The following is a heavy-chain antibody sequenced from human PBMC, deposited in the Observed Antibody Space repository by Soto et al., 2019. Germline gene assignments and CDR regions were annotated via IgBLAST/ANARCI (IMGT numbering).Heavy chain of an antibody. CDR3: AQRFGGWWYFDL. D-gene: IGHD3-16*01. CDR2: ISGSGDST. CDR1: GFTFSSYA. Sequence: EVQLLESGGGLVQPGGSLRLSCAASGFTFSSYAMSWVRQAPGKGLEWVSVISGSGDSTYYADSVKGRFTISRDNSKNTLYLQMNSLRAEDTAVYYCAQRFGGWWYFDLWGRGTLVTVSS. V-gene: IGHV3-23*01. J-gene: IGHJ2*01.